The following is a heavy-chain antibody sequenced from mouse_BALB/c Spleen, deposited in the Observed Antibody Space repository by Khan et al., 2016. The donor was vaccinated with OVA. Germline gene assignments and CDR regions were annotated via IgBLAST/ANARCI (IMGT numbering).Heavy chain of an antibody. D-gene: IGHD2-2*01. Sequence: VQLQQSGPELMKPGASVKISCKASGYSFTSYYIHWVMQSHGKSLEWIGYIDPFSGDTTYNQKFKGKATLPVDKSSSTAYIHLSSLTSEDSAVYYCTRHGYVAWFTYWGQGTLVTVAA. CDR3: TRHGYVAWFTY. CDR2: IDPFSGDT. J-gene: IGHJ3*01. CDR1: GYSFTSYY. V-gene: IGHV1-31*01.